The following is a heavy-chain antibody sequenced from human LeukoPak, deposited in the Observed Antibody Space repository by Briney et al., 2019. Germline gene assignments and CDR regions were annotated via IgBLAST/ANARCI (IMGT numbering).Heavy chain of an antibody. CDR2: IKGDGSER. J-gene: IGHJ4*02. CDR3: ARDWPLVLDY. V-gene: IGHV3-7*03. Sequence: GGSLRLSCVTSGFTFGTYWMSRVRQAPGKGLEWVANIKGDGSERSYVDSVKGRFTISRDNAKNSLYLQMNSLRAEDTAVYYCARDWPLVLDYWGQGALVTVSS. CDR1: GFTFGTYW.